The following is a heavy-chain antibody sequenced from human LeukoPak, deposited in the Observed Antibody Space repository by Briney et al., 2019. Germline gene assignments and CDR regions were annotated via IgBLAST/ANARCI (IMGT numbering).Heavy chain of an antibody. CDR3: ARNNGMDV. CDR1: GFTFSSYA. J-gene: IGHJ6*02. CDR2: ISGSGGNT. V-gene: IGHV3-23*01. Sequence: GGSLRLSCAASGFTFSSYAMSWVRQAPGKGLEWVSAISGSGGNTYYADSVKGRFTISKDNAKNSLYLQMNSLRAEDTALYHCARNNGMDVWGQGTTVIVSS.